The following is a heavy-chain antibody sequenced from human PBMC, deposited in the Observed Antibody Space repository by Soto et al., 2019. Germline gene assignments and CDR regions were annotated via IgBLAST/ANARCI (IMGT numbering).Heavy chain of an antibody. CDR1: GFTFSSYA. Sequence: GGSLRLSCAASGFTFSSYAMHWVRQAPGKGLEYASAISSNGGSTYYANSVKGRFTISRDNSKNTLYLQMGSLRAEDMAVYYCARDGSLRYCSGGSCYPEYYFDYWGQGTLVTVSS. D-gene: IGHD2-15*01. CDR3: ARDGSLRYCSGGSCYPEYYFDY. V-gene: IGHV3-64*01. J-gene: IGHJ4*02. CDR2: ISSNGGST.